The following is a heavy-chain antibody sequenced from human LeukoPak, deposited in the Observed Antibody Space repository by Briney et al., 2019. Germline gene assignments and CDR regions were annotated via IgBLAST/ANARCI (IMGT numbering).Heavy chain of an antibody. Sequence: ASVKVSCKASGYIFINYGITWVRQAPGQELEWMGRISTYSGNTDYAQTLQGRVTMTTDTSTTTAYMELRSLRSDDTAVYYCARVNDYSNYVPDYWGRGTLVTVSS. CDR2: ISTYSGNT. J-gene: IGHJ4*02. V-gene: IGHV1-18*01. CDR3: ARVNDYSNYVPDY. CDR1: GYIFINYG. D-gene: IGHD4-11*01.